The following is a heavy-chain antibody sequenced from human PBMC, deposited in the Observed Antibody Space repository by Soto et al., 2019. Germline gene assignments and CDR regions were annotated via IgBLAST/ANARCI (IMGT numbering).Heavy chain of an antibody. Sequence: PGGSLRLSCAASGFTFNTFWMSWVRQSPGKGLEWVANIKHDGSETYYVGSVKGRFTISRDNAKNSLFLQMNTLRTEDTAVYYCARDFATHCSGSTCYPYAYWGQGALVTVSS. D-gene: IGHD2-15*01. CDR3: ARDFATHCSGSTCYPYAY. CDR1: GFTFNTFW. V-gene: IGHV3-7*03. J-gene: IGHJ4*02. CDR2: IKHDGSET.